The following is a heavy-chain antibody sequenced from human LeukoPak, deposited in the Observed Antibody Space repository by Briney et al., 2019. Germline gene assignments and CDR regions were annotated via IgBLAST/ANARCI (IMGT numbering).Heavy chain of an antibody. V-gene: IGHV4-59*01. J-gene: IGHJ3*02. CDR3: ARQHCSSTSCYDGAAFDI. CDR2: IHYSGSI. D-gene: IGHD2-2*01. CDR1: GGSISSYY. Sequence: SETLSLTCIVPGGSISSYYWSWIRQPPGKGLEWIGYIHYSGSINYNPSLKSRVTMSLDTSKNQFSLKLSSVTAADTAVYYCARQHCSSTSCYDGAAFDIWGQGTMVTVSS.